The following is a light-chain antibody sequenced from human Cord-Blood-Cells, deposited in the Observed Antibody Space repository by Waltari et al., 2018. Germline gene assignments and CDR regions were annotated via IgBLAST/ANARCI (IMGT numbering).Light chain of an antibody. CDR3: QQYGSSPYT. CDR1: QSVSSSY. V-gene: IGKV3-20*01. Sequence: EIVLTQSPGTLSLSPGERATLSCRASQSVSSSYLDWYQQTPGQAPRLRIYGASSRATVIPDRFSGSGSGTDFTLTISRLEPEDFAVYYCQQYGSSPYTFGQGTKLEIK. J-gene: IGKJ2*01. CDR2: GAS.